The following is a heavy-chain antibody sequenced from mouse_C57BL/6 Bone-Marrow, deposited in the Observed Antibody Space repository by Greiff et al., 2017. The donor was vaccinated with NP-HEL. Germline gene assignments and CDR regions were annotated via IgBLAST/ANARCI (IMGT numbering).Heavy chain of an antibody. D-gene: IGHD4-1*01. J-gene: IGHJ2*01. V-gene: IGHV1-76*01. CDR3: AREDWEPDFDY. Sequence: QVQLKESGAELVRPGASVKLSCKASGYTFTDYYINWVKQRPGQGLEWIARIYPGSGNTYYNEKFKGKATLTAEKSSSTAYMQLSSLTSEDSAVYFCAREDWEPDFDYWGQGTTLTVSS. CDR1: GYTFTDYY. CDR2: IYPGSGNT.